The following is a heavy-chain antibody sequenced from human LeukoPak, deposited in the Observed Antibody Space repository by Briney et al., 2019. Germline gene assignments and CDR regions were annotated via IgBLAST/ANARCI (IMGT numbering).Heavy chain of an antibody. J-gene: IGHJ3*02. CDR3: ARDLYYYDSSGSAFDI. Sequence: GGSLRLSCAASGFTFSSYSMNWVRQAPGKGLEWVSYISSSSSTIYYADSVKGRFTISRDNAKNSLYLQMNSLRAEDTAVYYCARDLYYYDSSGSAFDIWGQGTMVTVSS. V-gene: IGHV3-48*01. D-gene: IGHD3-22*01. CDR2: ISSSSSTI. CDR1: GFTFSSYS.